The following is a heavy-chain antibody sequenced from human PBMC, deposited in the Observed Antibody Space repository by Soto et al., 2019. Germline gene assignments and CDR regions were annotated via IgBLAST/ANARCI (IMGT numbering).Heavy chain of an antibody. V-gene: IGHV4-39*01. CDR1: NGSISSAIYY. CDR2: IYHSGST. CDR3: AGRSSLASVQVYFGEISNYNWFDP. Sequence: QLQLQESGPGLVKPSETLSLTCTVSNGSISSAIYYWGWIRQPPGKGLEWIGSIYHSGSTYDNPSLQGRVTISVDTSKNQFSLKLSSVTAADTAVYFCAGRSSLASVQVYFGEISNYNWFDPWGQGTLVTVSS. J-gene: IGHJ5*02. D-gene: IGHD3-10*01.